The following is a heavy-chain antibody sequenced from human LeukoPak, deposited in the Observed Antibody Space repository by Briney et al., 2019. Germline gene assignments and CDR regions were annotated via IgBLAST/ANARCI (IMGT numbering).Heavy chain of an antibody. CDR2: ISGSGGST. J-gene: IGHJ4*02. CDR1: GFTFSSYG. D-gene: IGHD3-22*01. Sequence: GGSLRLSCAASGFTFSSYGMSWVRQAPGKGLEWVSAISGSGGSTYYADSVKGRFTISRDNSKNTLYLQMNSLRAEDTAVYYCAKDDYYDSSGPTERFDYWGQGTLVTVSS. V-gene: IGHV3-23*01. CDR3: AKDDYYDSSGPTERFDY.